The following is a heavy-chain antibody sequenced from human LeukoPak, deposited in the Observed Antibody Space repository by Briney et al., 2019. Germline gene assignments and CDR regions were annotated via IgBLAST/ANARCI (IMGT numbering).Heavy chain of an antibody. V-gene: IGHV3-21*01. D-gene: IGHD6-19*01. CDR3: ARYVGPNIAVAGSDF. Sequence: GGSLRLSCAASGFTFSNYWMNWVRQAPGKGLEWVSSITSRSKYMYYAGSVKGRFTISRDNANNLLFLQMDSLRDEDTAVYYCARYVGPNIAVAGSDFWGQGTLVTVSS. CDR2: ITSRSKYM. CDR1: GFTFSNYW. J-gene: IGHJ4*02.